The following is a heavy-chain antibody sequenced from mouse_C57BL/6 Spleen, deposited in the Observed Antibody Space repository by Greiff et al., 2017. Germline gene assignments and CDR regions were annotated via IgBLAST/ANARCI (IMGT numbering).Heavy chain of an antibody. CDR2: INPNNGGT. Sequence: VQLQQSGPELVKPGASVKIPCKASGYTFTDYNMDWVKQSHGKSLEWIGDINPNNGGTIYNQKFKGKATLTVDKAYSPAYMELRSLTSEDTAVYYCARRGLGDVYFDYWGQGTTLTVSS. J-gene: IGHJ2*01. V-gene: IGHV1-18*01. CDR1: GYTFTDYN. D-gene: IGHD4-1*01. CDR3: ARRGLGDVYFDY.